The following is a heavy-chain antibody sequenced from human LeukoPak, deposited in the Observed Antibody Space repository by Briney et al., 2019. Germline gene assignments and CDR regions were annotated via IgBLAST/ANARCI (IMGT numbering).Heavy chain of an antibody. CDR2: ISSSSSYI. J-gene: IGHJ6*03. CDR3: ATPQGMSPYSYYYMDV. V-gene: IGHV3-21*04. Sequence: GGSLRLSCAASGFTFSSYSMNWVRQAPGKGLEWVSSISSSSSYIYYADSVKGQFTISRDNAKNSLYLQMNSLRAEDTAVYYCATPQGMSPYSYYYMDVWGKGTTVTVSS. CDR1: GFTFSSYS.